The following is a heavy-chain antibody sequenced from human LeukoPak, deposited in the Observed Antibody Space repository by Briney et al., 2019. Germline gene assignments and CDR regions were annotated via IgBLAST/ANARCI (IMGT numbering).Heavy chain of an antibody. CDR2: IKSKTDGGTT. CDR3: TTESYYDFWSGYWTGGFVEDFDY. D-gene: IGHD3-3*01. Sequence: GGSLRLSCAASGFTFSNAWMSWVRQAPGKGLEWVGRIKSKTDGGTTDYAAPVKGRLTISRDDSKNTLYLQMNSLKTEDTAVYYCTTESYYDFWSGYWTGGFVEDFDYWGQGTPVTVS. V-gene: IGHV3-15*01. CDR1: GFTFSNAW. J-gene: IGHJ4*02.